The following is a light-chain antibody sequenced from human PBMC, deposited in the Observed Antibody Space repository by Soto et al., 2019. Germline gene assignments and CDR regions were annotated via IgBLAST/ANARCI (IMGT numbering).Light chain of an antibody. V-gene: IGKV1-39*01. J-gene: IGKJ4*01. CDR2: ATS. Sequence: DIQMTQSPSSLSASVGDTVTITCRASQPISLYLSWYQQKPGKAPKLLMSATSRLQSGVPSRFSGSGSGTGFTLTITSLQPEDFATYYCQHRDTTPLTFGGGTRLQI. CDR3: QHRDTTPLT. CDR1: QPISLY.